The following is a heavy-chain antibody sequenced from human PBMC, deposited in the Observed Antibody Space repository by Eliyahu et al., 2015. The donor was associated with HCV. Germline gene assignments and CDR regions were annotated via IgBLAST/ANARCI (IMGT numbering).Heavy chain of an antibody. CDR2: SGSGGST. Sequence: EVQLLESGGGLAQSEGSXXLSXVASGFAFDSXGMSWVRQTTEKGLGWVSISGSGGSTYYAESVEGRFTISRDSSKNTLYLQMSDLRAEDTAIYYCAKGGPAYCGSTRCPWDFWGQGTPVTVSS. V-gene: IGHV3-23*01. J-gene: IGHJ4*02. CDR1: GFAFDSXG. D-gene: IGHD2-2*01. CDR3: AKGGPAYCGSTRCPWDF.